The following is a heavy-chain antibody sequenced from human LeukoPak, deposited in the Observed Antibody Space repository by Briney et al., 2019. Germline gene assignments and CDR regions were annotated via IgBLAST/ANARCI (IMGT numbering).Heavy chain of an antibody. Sequence: GASVKVSCKVSGYTLTELSMHWVRQAPGKGLEWMGGFDPEDGETIYAQKFQGRVTMTEDTSTDTAYMELSSLRSEDTAVYYCATGLCSSTSCYLYWYFDLWGRGTLVTVSS. D-gene: IGHD2-2*01. CDR2: FDPEDGET. CDR1: GYTLTELS. CDR3: ATGLCSSTSCYLYWYFDL. V-gene: IGHV1-24*01. J-gene: IGHJ2*01.